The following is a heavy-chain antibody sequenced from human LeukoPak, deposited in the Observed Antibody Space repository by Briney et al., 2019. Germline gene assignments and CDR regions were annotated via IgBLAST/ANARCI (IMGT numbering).Heavy chain of an antibody. V-gene: IGHV3-23*01. Sequence: GGSLRLSCAASGFTSSSYSMNWVRQAPGKGLEWVSAISGSGGSTYYADSVKGRFTISRDNSKNTLYLQMNSLRAEDTAVYYCAKDDPVYYYDSSGYFAKTNGMDVWGQGTTVTVSS. CDR1: GFTSSSYS. CDR2: ISGSGGST. J-gene: IGHJ6*02. D-gene: IGHD3-22*01. CDR3: AKDDPVYYYDSSGYFAKTNGMDV.